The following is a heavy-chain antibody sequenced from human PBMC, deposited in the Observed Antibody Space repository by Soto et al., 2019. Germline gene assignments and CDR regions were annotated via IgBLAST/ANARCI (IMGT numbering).Heavy chain of an antibody. CDR3: ARVEQYPYDCYFDL. D-gene: IGHD2-2*02. V-gene: IGHV3-21*01. CDR1: GFTFSSYT. Sequence: EVQLVDSGGGLVTPGGSLRLSCAASGFTFSSYTMNWVRQAPGKGLEWVSSISSSSTYIYYADSVKGRFSISRDNAKNSLFLQMNSLRAEDTAVYYCARVEQYPYDCYFDLWGRGTLVTVSS. CDR2: ISSSSTYI. J-gene: IGHJ2*01.